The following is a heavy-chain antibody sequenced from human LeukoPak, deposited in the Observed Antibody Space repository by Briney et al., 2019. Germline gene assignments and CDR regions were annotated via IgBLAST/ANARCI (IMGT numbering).Heavy chain of an antibody. D-gene: IGHD5-12*01. CDR1: GFTFSSYA. CDR3: ATHSGYDSGRRYYFDY. Sequence: AGGSLRLSCAASGFTFSSYAMSWVRQAPGKGLEWVSAISGSGGSTYYADSVKGRFTISRDNSKNTLYLQMDSLRAEDTAVYYCATHSGYDSGRRYYFDYWGQGTLVTVSS. V-gene: IGHV3-23*01. CDR2: ISGSGGST. J-gene: IGHJ4*02.